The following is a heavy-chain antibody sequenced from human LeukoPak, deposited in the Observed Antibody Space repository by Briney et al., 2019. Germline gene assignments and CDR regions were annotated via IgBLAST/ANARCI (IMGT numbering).Heavy chain of an antibody. D-gene: IGHD1-26*01. Sequence: SETLSLTCDVSGYSISSYDYWGGIRPPPGKGLEWIGNIFHTGTTYYNPSFRSRVTMSVDTSKSQFSLRLSSVTAADTAVYYCVRDSSVGPPPGWWGQGTLVTVSS. J-gene: IGHJ4*02. V-gene: IGHV4-38-2*02. CDR3: VRDSSVGPPPGW. CDR1: GYSISSYDY. CDR2: IFHTGTT.